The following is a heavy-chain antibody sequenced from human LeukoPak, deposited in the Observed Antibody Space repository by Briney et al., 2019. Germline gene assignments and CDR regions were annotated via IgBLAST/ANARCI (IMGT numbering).Heavy chain of an antibody. D-gene: IGHD2-2*01. Sequence: ASAKVSCKASGYTFTSYGVSWVRQAPGQGLKWMGWISAYNGNTNYAQKFQGRVTITADESTSTAYMELSSLRSEDTAVYYCARHHCSSTSCPKKYWGQGTLVTVSS. CDR2: ISAYNGNT. V-gene: IGHV1-18*01. J-gene: IGHJ4*02. CDR1: GYTFTSYG. CDR3: ARHHCSSTSCPKKY.